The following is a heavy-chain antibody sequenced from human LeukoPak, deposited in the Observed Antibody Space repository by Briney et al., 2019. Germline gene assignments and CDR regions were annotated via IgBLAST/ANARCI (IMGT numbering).Heavy chain of an antibody. CDR3: VKDQWQLSRYFDY. Sequence: GGSLRLSCSASGFTFRTCAMHWVRRAPGEGLEYISTISDNGCSTYYADSVKGRFTISRDNSKNTLYLQMNSLRAEDTAVYYCVKDQWQLSRYFDYWGQGTLVTVSS. J-gene: IGHJ4*02. D-gene: IGHD1-26*01. CDR2: ISDNGCST. V-gene: IGHV3-64D*06. CDR1: GFTFRTCA.